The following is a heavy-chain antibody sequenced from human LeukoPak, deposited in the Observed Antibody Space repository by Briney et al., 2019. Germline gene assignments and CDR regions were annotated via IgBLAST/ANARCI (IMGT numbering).Heavy chain of an antibody. J-gene: IGHJ4*02. CDR2: IKEDGSEK. D-gene: IGHD3-10*01. CDR1: GFTFSSYS. Sequence: GGSLRLSCAASGFTFSSYSMNWVRQAPGKGLEWVANIKEDGSEKYYLDSVKGRFTISRDNAKNSLYLQMNSLRAEDTAVYYCAKGVDYWGQGTLVSVSS. CDR3: AKGVDY. V-gene: IGHV3-7*01.